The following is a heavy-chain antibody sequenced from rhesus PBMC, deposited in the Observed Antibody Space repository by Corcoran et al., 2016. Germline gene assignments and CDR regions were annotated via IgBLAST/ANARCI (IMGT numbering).Heavy chain of an antibody. CDR1: GYPFTDHY. V-gene: IGHV1-111*02. CDR3: ARSDYWSDYRPDY. J-gene: IGHJ4*01. CDR2: VDPEDGEA. D-gene: IGHD3-22*01. Sequence: EVQLVQSGAEVKKPGATVKISCKASGYPFTDHYLNWVRQAPGKGLEGLGGVDPEDGEADYAQKFQDRVTITADIPTDTAYMELSSLRSEDTAVYYCARSDYWSDYRPDYWGQGVLVTVSS.